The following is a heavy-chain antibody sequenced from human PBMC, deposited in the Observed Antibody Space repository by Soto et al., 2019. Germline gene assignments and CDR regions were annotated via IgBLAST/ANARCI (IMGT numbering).Heavy chain of an antibody. D-gene: IGHD5-18*01. J-gene: IGHJ4*02. V-gene: IGHV3-48*02. CDR3: VRAACGDCYGYGY. Sequence: GGSLRLSCAASGFTFSTYSMNWVRQAPGKGLEWVSYVTGTSSTTYYADSVKGRFTISRDNAKNSLSLQMNSLRDEDTAVYYCVRAACGDCYGYGYWGQGTLVIVSS. CDR1: GFTFSTYS. CDR2: VTGTSSTT.